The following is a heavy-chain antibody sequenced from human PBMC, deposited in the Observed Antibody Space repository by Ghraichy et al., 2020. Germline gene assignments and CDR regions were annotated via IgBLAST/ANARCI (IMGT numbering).Heavy chain of an antibody. Sequence: LSLTCVASGFSFRSYVMSWVRQAPGKGLEWGSALTGRGDITHYADSVMGRFTISRDNSKNIVHLQMNSLRVEDTAIYYCAQDRPGPWNYQFWGRGTLGADSS. D-gene: IGHD1-7*01. CDR3: AQDRPGPWNYQF. CDR2: LTGRGDIT. V-gene: IGHV3-23*01. J-gene: IGHJ4*02. CDR1: GFSFRSYV.